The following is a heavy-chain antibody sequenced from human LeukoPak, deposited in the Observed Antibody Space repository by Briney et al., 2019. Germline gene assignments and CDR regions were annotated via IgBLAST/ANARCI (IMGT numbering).Heavy chain of an antibody. Sequence: PPETLSLTCTVSGGSISSSSYYWGWIRQPPGKGLEWIGSIYYSGSTYYNPSLKSRVTISVDTSKNQFSLKLSSVTAADTAVYYCAKASAVRGDRQYYFDYWGQGTLVTVSS. CDR3: AKASAVRGDRQYYFDY. J-gene: IGHJ4*02. CDR2: IYYSGST. V-gene: IGHV4-39*01. D-gene: IGHD3-10*01. CDR1: GGSISSSSYY.